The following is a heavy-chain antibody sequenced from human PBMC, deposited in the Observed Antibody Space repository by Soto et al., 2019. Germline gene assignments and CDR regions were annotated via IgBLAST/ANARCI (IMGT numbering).Heavy chain of an antibody. D-gene: IGHD2-8*02. J-gene: IGHJ4*02. CDR2: IYYSGTT. CDR3: ARAHNSALVYFDY. Sequence: QVQLQESGPGLVKPSETLSLTCTVSGGSISSYYWSWIRQPPGKGLEWIGDIYYSGTTNYNRSLKSRVTIPVNTTKNQFSLKLNSVTAADTAVYYCARAHNSALVYFDYWGQGTLVTVSS. V-gene: IGHV4-59*01. CDR1: GGSISSYY.